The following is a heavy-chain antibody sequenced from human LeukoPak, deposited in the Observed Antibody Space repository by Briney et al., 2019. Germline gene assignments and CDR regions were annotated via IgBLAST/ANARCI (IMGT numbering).Heavy chain of an antibody. J-gene: IGHJ4*02. D-gene: IGHD6-19*01. Sequence: ASVKVSCKVSGYTLTELSMHWVRQAPGKGLEWMGGFDPEDGETIYAQKFQGRVTMTEDTSTGTAYMELSSLRSEDTAVYYCATYPYSSGWPFDYWGQGTLVTVSS. CDR1: GYTLTELS. CDR2: FDPEDGET. CDR3: ATYPYSSGWPFDY. V-gene: IGHV1-24*01.